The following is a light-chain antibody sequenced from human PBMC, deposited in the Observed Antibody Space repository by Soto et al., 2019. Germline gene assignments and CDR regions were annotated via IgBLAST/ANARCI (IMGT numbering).Light chain of an antibody. CDR3: QQYSSDLWT. Sequence: DIQMTQSPSTLSASVGDRVTITCRASQSISNWLAWYQQKPGKAPKLLIYDASSLESGVPSRFSGSGSGTDFTITISSLQPDDFVIYYCQQYSSDLWTFGQGTKVEVK. V-gene: IGKV1-5*01. CDR2: DAS. CDR1: QSISNW. J-gene: IGKJ1*01.